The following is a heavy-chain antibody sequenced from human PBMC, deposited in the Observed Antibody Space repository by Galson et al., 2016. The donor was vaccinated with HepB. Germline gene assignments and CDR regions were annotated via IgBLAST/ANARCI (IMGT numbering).Heavy chain of an antibody. D-gene: IGHD3-22*01. Sequence: SLRLSCAASGFPYSSHAMTWVRQAPGKGLEWISAITSTGAKTFYADSVKGRFNISRDNSKSTLSLQMNNLRAEDTALYYRARKVLHHFDSSGYFPGPLDMWGQGTLVTVSS. CDR3: ARKVLHHFDSSGYFPGPLDM. CDR1: GFPYSSHA. CDR2: ITSTGAKT. V-gene: IGHV3-23*01. J-gene: IGHJ3*02.